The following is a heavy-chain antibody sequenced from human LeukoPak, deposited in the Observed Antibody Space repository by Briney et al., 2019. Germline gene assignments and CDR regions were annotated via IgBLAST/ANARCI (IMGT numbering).Heavy chain of an antibody. Sequence: PSETLSLTCAVYGGSFSGYYWSWIRQPPGKGLEWIGEINHSGSTNYNPSLKSRVTISVDTSKNQFSLKLSSVTAADTAVYYCARAGYCSGGSCSFFNDGWGQGTLVTVSS. V-gene: IGHV4-34*01. D-gene: IGHD2-15*01. J-gene: IGHJ4*02. CDR1: GGSFSGYY. CDR2: INHSGST. CDR3: ARAGYCSGGSCSFFNDG.